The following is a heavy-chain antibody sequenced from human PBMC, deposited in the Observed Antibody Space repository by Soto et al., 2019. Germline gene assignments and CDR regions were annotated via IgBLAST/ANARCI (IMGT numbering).Heavy chain of an antibody. Sequence: QVQLVESGGGVVQPGRSLRLSCAASAYAFDSYGMHWVRQAPGKGLEWVALISYDGTNKYYADSVNGRFTISRDNSKNMLYLQMNSRRPEDTAVYYCAKDRAVADPDYDYYYGMDVWGQGTTVTVSS. CDR1: AYAFDSYG. CDR3: AKDRAVADPDYDYYYGMDV. J-gene: IGHJ6*02. D-gene: IGHD6-19*01. V-gene: IGHV3-30*18. CDR2: ISYDGTNK.